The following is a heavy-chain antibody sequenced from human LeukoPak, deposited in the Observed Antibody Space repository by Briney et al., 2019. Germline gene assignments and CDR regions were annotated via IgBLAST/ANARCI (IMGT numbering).Heavy chain of an antibody. D-gene: IGHD4-11*01. Sequence: GGSLRLSCAASGFTFSSYAMSWVRQAPGKGLEWVSGISGSGRSTYHADSAKGRFTISRDNSKNTVYLQMNSLRAEGTAVYYCAKKTTVTVVAGTILDYWGQGTLVTVSS. CDR3: AKKTTVTVVAGTILDY. J-gene: IGHJ4*02. CDR2: ISGSGRST. CDR1: GFTFSSYA. V-gene: IGHV3-23*01.